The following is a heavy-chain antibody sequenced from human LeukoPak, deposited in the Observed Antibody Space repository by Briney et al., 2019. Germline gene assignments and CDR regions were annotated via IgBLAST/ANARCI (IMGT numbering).Heavy chain of an antibody. Sequence: PGRSLRLSCAASGFTFSSYAMHWVRQAPGKGLEWVAVISYDGSNKYYADSVKGRFTISRDNSKNTLYLQMNSLRVEDTAVYYCARDPHDFWSGQYYYYYYMDVWGKGTTVTVSS. CDR3: ARDPHDFWSGQYYYYYYMDV. CDR1: GFTFSSYA. D-gene: IGHD3-3*01. CDR2: ISYDGSNK. J-gene: IGHJ6*03. V-gene: IGHV3-30*01.